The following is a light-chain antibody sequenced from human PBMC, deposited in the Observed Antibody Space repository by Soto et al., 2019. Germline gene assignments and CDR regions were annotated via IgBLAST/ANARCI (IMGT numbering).Light chain of an antibody. V-gene: IGLV2-8*01. Sequence: QSARTQPPSASGSPGQSVTISCTGTSSDVGGYNYVSWYQQHPGKAPKLMIYEVSKRPSGVPDRFSGSKSGNTASLTVSGLQAEDEADYYCSSYAGSNNPLYVFGTGTKLTVL. CDR2: EVS. CDR3: SSYAGSNNPLYV. CDR1: SSDVGGYNY. J-gene: IGLJ1*01.